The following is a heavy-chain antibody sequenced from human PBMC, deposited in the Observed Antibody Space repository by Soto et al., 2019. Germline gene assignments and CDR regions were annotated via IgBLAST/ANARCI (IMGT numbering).Heavy chain of an antibody. D-gene: IGHD1-1*01. CDR3: AKPRNWYVHFDY. J-gene: IGHJ4*02. V-gene: IGHV3-23*01. Sequence: GGSLRLSCAASGFTFSSYAMSWVRQAPGKGLEWVSSISGAGRATYYADSVKGRFTISRDSSKNTLYLQMNSLRAEDTAVYYCAKPRNWYVHFDYWGQGTLVTVSS. CDR2: ISGAGRAT. CDR1: GFTFSSYA.